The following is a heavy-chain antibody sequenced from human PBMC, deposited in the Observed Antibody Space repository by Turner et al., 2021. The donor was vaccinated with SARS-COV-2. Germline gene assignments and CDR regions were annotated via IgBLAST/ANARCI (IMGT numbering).Heavy chain of an antibody. CDR1: GFTAEDYT. Sequence: DVHLVESGGVVVQSGGSLRLSCAASGFTAEDYTMHWVRQAPGKCLEWISLISWDGDTTYYVDAEKCRFTISRDNSKNSLYLQMNSLRTEETALYSCVKDLCYSAMDVWGQGTTVTISS. V-gene: IGHV3-43*01. J-gene: IGHJ6*02. CDR3: VKDLCYSAMDV. CDR2: ISWDGDTT.